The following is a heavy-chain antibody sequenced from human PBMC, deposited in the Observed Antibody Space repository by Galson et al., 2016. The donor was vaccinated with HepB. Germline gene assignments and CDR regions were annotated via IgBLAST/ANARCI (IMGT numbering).Heavy chain of an antibody. D-gene: IGHD1-1*01. CDR2: ISHSGNTR. Sequence: LRLSCAASGFSFNDFYMSWIRQPPGKALEWISYISHSGNTREYVDSVKGRFTVSRDNNKNSVYLQLNSLRAEDTALYYCARDVNNWTGDRRLFDLWGQGTLVAVSS. CDR1: GFSFNDFY. V-gene: IGHV3-11*01. J-gene: IGHJ4*02. CDR3: ARDVNNWTGDRRLFDL.